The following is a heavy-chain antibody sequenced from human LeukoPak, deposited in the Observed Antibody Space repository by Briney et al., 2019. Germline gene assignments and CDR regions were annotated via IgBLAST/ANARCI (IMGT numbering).Heavy chain of an antibody. CDR3: ARVGCSSSSCLDY. D-gene: IGHD2-2*01. Sequence: ASVKDSCKASGGTFSSYAMSWVRQAPGQGLGWMGRIIPIFGTANYAQKFQGRVTITTDESTSTAYMELSSLRSEDTAVYYCARVGCSSSSCLDYWGQGTLVTVSS. CDR1: GGTFSSYA. CDR2: IIPIFGTA. V-gene: IGHV1-69*05. J-gene: IGHJ4*02.